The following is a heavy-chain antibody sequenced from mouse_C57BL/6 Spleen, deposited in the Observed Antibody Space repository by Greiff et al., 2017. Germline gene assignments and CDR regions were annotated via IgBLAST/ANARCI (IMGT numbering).Heavy chain of an antibody. CDR1: GYTFTSYW. V-gene: IGHV1-55*01. CDR2: IYPGSGST. J-gene: IGHJ2*01. CDR3: ARSGMVTTTGYYFDY. D-gene: IGHD2-2*01. Sequence: VQLQQPGAELVKPGASVKMSCKASGYTFTSYWITWVKQRPGQGLEWIGDIYPGSGSTNYNEKFKSKATLTVDTSSSTAYMQLSSLTSEDSAVYYCARSGMVTTTGYYFDYWGQGTTLTVSS.